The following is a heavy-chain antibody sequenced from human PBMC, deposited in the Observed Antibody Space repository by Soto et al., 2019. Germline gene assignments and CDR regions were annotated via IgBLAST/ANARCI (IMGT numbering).Heavy chain of an antibody. D-gene: IGHD3-22*01. V-gene: IGHV4-61*01. CDR2: IYHSGTT. CDR3: ARDSSGRHDY. CDR1: GGSLSSDMYY. Sequence: SETLSLTCTVSGGSLSSDMYYWSWIRQHPGKGLEWIGYIYHSGTTDYNASLRSRVTISVDTSKNQFFLKLNSMTAADTAVYYCARDSSGRHDYWGQGTLVTVSS. J-gene: IGHJ4*02.